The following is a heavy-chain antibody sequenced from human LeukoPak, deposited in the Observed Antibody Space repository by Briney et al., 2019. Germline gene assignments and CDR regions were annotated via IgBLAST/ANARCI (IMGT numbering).Heavy chain of an antibody. CDR3: AKEDGGGWFGEFQGYYFDY. D-gene: IGHD3-10*01. Sequence: GGSLRLSCAASGFTFSSYWMHWVRQAPGKGLEWVSAISGSGGSTYYADSVKGRFTISRDNSKNTLYLQMNSLRAEDTAVYYCAKEDGGGWFGEFQGYYFDYWGQGTLVTVSS. J-gene: IGHJ4*02. CDR2: ISGSGGST. CDR1: GFTFSSYW. V-gene: IGHV3-23*01.